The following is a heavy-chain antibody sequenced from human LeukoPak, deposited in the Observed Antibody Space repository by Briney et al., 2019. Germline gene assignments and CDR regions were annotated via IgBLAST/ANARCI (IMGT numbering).Heavy chain of an antibody. Sequence: PGGSLRLSCAAPEFTFSNYEMMWVPQAPGKGLEGVAYISSSGNNKYYADSVRGRSTISRDNTKDSLYLQMNSLRAEDTAVYYCVLGGLYVVVTVEKYYYGMDVWGKGTTVPVSS. CDR3: VLGGLYVVVTVEKYYYGMDV. J-gene: IGHJ6*04. CDR2: ISSSGNNK. CDR1: EFTFSNYE. D-gene: IGHD2-21*02. V-gene: IGHV3-48*03.